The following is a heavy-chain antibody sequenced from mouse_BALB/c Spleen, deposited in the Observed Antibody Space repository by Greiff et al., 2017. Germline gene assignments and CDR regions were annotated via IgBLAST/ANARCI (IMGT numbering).Heavy chain of an antibody. CDR2: ISTYYGDA. Sequence: QVQLQQSGAELVRPGVSVTISCTGSGYTFTDYAMHWVNQSHAKSLEWIGVISTYYGDASYNQKFTGKATMTVNNSTSNAYMELARLTSEDSAIYYYARGDYCDYNGGLYYAMDCWGQGTSVTVSS. V-gene: IGHV1S137*01. CDR1: GYTFTDYA. CDR3: ARGDYCDYNGGLYYAMDC. J-gene: IGHJ4*01. D-gene: IGHD2-4*01.